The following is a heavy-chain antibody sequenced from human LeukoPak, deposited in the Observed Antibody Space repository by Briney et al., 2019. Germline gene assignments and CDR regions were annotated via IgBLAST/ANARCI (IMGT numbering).Heavy chain of an antibody. Sequence: GGSLRLSCAASGFTFSSYGMHWVRQAPGKGLEWVAFIRYDGSNKYYADSVKGRFTISRDNSKNTLYLEMNSLRAEDTAVYYCAKAKDSYFRSGWYYFDYWGQGTLVTVSS. CDR1: GFTFSSYG. CDR3: AKAKDSYFRSGWYYFDY. J-gene: IGHJ4*02. CDR2: IRYDGSNK. D-gene: IGHD3-3*01. V-gene: IGHV3-30*02.